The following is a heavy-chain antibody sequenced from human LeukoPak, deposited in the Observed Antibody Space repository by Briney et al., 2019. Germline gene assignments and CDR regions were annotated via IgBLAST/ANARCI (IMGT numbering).Heavy chain of an antibody. CDR3: AKPCRSGLIPVDAFDI. Sequence: GGSLRLSCAASGFTFSSYAMSWVRQAPGKGLEWVSANSGSGDSTYYADSVKGRFTISRDNASNTLYPQMSNLRAEDTAVYYCAKPCRSGLIPVDAFDIWGQGTMVTVSS. CDR2: NSGSGDST. J-gene: IGHJ3*02. D-gene: IGHD6-19*01. V-gene: IGHV3-23*01. CDR1: GFTFSSYA.